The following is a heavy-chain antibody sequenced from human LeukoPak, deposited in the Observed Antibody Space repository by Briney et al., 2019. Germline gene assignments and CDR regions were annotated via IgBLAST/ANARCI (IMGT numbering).Heavy chain of an antibody. Sequence: EASVKVSSKASGGTFSSYAISWVRQAPGQGLEWMGGIIPIFGTANYAQKFQGRVTITADESTSTAYMELSSLRSEDTAVYYCARDLPPDYYDSSGFDYWGQGTLVTVSS. CDR3: ARDLPPDYYDSSGFDY. CDR2: IIPIFGTA. J-gene: IGHJ4*02. D-gene: IGHD3-22*01. V-gene: IGHV1-69*13. CDR1: GGTFSSYA.